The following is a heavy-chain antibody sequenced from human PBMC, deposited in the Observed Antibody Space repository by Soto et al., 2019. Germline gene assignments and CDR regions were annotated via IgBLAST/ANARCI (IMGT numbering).Heavy chain of an antibody. V-gene: IGHV1-69*01. Sequence: QVPLVQSGAEVKKPGSSVKVSCKASGGTFSSYAISWVRQAPGQGLEWMGGIIPILGRANYAQKCQGRVTITADESTSTAYMGLGSLRSEDTAVYYCARDGGRGSSDAFDIWGQGTMVAVSS. CDR3: ARDGGRGSSDAFDI. CDR2: IIPILGRA. J-gene: IGHJ3*02. D-gene: IGHD6-6*01. CDR1: GGTFSSYA.